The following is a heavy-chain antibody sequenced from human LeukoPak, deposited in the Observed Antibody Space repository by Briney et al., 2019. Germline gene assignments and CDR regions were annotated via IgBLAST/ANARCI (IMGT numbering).Heavy chain of an antibody. J-gene: IGHJ4*02. V-gene: IGHV3-30*02. D-gene: IGHD1-26*01. CDR1: GFTFSTYG. CDR2: IRNDGTSK. CDR3: AKRISGAYYSLLDF. Sequence: GGSLRLSCAASGFTFSTYGMHWVRQAPGKGLEWVAFIRNDGTSKYYADSAKGRSTVSRDNSKNTVYLQMNSLRPDDTAVYYCAKRISGAYYSLLDFWGQGTLVTVSS.